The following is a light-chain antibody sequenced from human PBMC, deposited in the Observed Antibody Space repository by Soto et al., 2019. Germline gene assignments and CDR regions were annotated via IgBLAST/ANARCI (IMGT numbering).Light chain of an antibody. J-gene: IGKJ2*01. V-gene: IGKV1-5*01. Sequence: DIPMTQSPSTLSASIGDRVTITCRASQSINGRLAWYQQKPGRAPKLLIYDASFLESGVPSRFSGSGSGTDFTLTISSLRPDDFATYYCQQYKVYPYTFGQGTRLDIK. CDR2: DAS. CDR1: QSINGR. CDR3: QQYKVYPYT.